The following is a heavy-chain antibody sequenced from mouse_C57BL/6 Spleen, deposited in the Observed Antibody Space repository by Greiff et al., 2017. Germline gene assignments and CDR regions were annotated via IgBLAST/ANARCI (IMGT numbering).Heavy chain of an antibody. J-gene: IGHJ1*03. V-gene: IGHV1-69*01. CDR3: ARRSNLWYFDV. D-gene: IGHD2-5*01. Sequence: VQLQQPGAELVMPGASVKLSCKASGYTFTSYWMHWVKQRPGQGLEWIGEIDPSDSYTNYNQKFKGKSTLTVDKSSSTAYMQLSSLTSEDSAVYYCARRSNLWYFDVWGTGTTVTVSS. CDR1: GYTFTSYW. CDR2: IDPSDSYT.